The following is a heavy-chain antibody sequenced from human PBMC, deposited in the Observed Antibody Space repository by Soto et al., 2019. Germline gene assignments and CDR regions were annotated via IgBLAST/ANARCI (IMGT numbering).Heavy chain of an antibody. J-gene: IGHJ6*02. CDR3: VKHIVVAAAVPSYGMDV. Sequence: GGSLRLSCAASGFTFSSYGMHWDRQAPGKGLEGVAVISYDGSNKYYADSVKGRFTISRDNSKNTLYLQMNSLRAEDTAVYYCVKHIVVAAAVPSYGMDVWGQGTTVTVSS. CDR2: ISYDGSNK. V-gene: IGHV3-30*18. D-gene: IGHD2-15*01. CDR1: GFTFSSYG.